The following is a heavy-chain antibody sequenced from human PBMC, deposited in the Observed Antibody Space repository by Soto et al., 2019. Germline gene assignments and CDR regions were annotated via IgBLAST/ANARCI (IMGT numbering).Heavy chain of an antibody. CDR1: GGSFSGYY. D-gene: IGHD6-19*01. CDR3: ARAIIPGIAVAGTLGLDY. Sequence: SETLSLTCAVYGGSFSGYYWSWIRQPPGKGLEWIGEINHSGSTNYNPSLKSRVTISVDTSKNQFSLKLSSVTAADTAVYYCARAIIPGIAVAGTLGLDYWGQGTLVTVSS. V-gene: IGHV4-34*01. J-gene: IGHJ4*02. CDR2: INHSGST.